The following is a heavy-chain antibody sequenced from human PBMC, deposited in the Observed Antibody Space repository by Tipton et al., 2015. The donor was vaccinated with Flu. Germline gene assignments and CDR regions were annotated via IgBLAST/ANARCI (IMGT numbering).Heavy chain of an antibody. Sequence: QVQLVQSGAEVKKPGASVRVSCRGSGYSFNAFYIYWMRQAPGQGLEWMGWIDSNSGVTNYAQKFQGRVTMTRDTSTSTAYMELTRLTSDDTAVYYCARREYSNYVSEPKNWFHPWGQGTLVTVSS. CDR1: GYSFNAFY. CDR3: ARREYSNYVSEPKNWFHP. D-gene: IGHD4-11*01. CDR2: IDSNSGVT. V-gene: IGHV1-2*02. J-gene: IGHJ5*02.